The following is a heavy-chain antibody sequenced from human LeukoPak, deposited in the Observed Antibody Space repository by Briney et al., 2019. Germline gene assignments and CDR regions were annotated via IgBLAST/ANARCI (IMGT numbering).Heavy chain of an antibody. Sequence: SETLSLTCTVSGGSISSYYGSWIRQPPGKGLEWIGYIYYSGSTNYNPSLKSRVTISVGTSKNQFSLKLSSVTAADTAVYYCARSGAEEYADFDYWGQGTLVTVSS. V-gene: IGHV4-59*01. CDR1: GGSISSYY. D-gene: IGHD1-26*01. CDR2: IYYSGST. CDR3: ARSGAEEYADFDY. J-gene: IGHJ4*02.